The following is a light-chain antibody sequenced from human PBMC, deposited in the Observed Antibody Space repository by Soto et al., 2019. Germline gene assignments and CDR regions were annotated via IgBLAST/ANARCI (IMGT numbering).Light chain of an antibody. Sequence: GDRVTITCRASQSISSWLAWYQQKPGKAPKLLIYDASSLESGFPSRFSGSGSGTEFTLTISSLQPDDFATYYCHHYPEYTVGQGTKLEIK. CDR2: DAS. CDR3: HHYPEYT. J-gene: IGKJ2*01. CDR1: QSISSW. V-gene: IGKV1-5*01.